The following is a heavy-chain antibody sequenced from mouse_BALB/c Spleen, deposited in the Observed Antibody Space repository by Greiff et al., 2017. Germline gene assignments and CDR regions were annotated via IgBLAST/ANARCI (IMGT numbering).Heavy chain of an antibody. D-gene: IGHD2-2*01. CDR1: GFTFSDYY. CDR2: ISDGGSYT. J-gene: IGHJ3*01. CDR3: ARDAGSAWFAY. V-gene: IGHV5-4*02. Sequence: EVQLVESGGGLVKPGGSLKLSCAASGFTFSDYYMYWVRQTPEKRLEWVATISDGGSYTYYPDSVKGRFTISRDNAKNNLYLQMSSLKSEDTAMYYCARDAGSAWFAYWGQGTLVTVSA.